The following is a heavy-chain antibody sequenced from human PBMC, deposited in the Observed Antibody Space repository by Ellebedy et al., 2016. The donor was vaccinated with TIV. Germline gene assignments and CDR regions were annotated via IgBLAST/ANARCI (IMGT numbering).Heavy chain of an antibody. D-gene: IGHD1-26*01. CDR1: GFTFSSYG. CDR2: IWYDGSNK. V-gene: IGHV3-33*01. CDR3: ARHAVGEGATLEY. J-gene: IGHJ4*02. Sequence: PGGSLRLSCAASGFTFSSYGMHWVRQAPGKGLEWVAVIWYDGSNKYYADSVKGRFTIPRDNSKNTLYLKMNSLKAEDTAVYYCARHAVGEGATLEYWGQGTLVTDSS.